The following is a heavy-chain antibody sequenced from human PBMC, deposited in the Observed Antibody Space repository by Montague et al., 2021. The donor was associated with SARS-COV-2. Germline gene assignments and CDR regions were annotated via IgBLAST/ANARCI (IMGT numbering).Heavy chain of an antibody. CDR1: GASMSGSY. V-gene: IGHV4-59*01. J-gene: IGHJ4*02. CDR2: IYSSGST. CDR3: VREGRSSAYAMDY. D-gene: IGHD3-22*01. Sequence: SETLSLTCTVSGASMSGSYWGWVRQPPGKGPEWIGNIYSSGSTHYNPSLKSRVTISVDTSKSQFSLRLTSVTAADTAVYYCVREGRSSAYAMDYWGQGTRVTVSS.